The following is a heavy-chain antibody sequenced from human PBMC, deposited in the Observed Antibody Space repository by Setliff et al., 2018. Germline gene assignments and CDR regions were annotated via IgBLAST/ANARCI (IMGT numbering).Heavy chain of an antibody. CDR3: ARYNVLATAHDF. J-gene: IGHJ4*02. V-gene: IGHV1-18*01. Sequence: ASVKVSCKASGYAFTNYGISWVRQAPGQGLEWMGWISTYNGKTDYAQNLQGRVTMTIDTSTSTAYMELRSLRSDDTAVYYCARYNVLATAHDFWGRGTLVTVSS. CDR1: GYAFTNYG. CDR2: ISTYNGKT. D-gene: IGHD2-8*02.